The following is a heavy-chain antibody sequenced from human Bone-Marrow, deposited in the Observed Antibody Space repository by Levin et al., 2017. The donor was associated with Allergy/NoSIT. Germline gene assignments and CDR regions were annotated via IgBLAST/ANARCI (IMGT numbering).Heavy chain of an antibody. CDR1: GSSFTNYW. J-gene: IGHJ4*02. V-gene: IGHV5-10-1*01. D-gene: IGHD3-10*01. Sequence: PGGSLRLSCKASGSSFTNYWITWVRQKPGKGLEWMGNIDPTDSYPNYGPSFEGHVTMSTDKSVTTAYLRWSSLKASDTATYYCARHVLSGSGSYLAYWGQGTLVTVSS. CDR2: IDPTDSYP. CDR3: ARHVLSGSGSYLAY.